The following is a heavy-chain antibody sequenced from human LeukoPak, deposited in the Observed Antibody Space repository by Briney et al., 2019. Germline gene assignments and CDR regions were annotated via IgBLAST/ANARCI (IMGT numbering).Heavy chain of an antibody. CDR1: GFTFSSYG. D-gene: IGHD3-9*01. V-gene: IGHV3-30*03. CDR2: ISYDGSNK. CDR3: ARAEGITIFSKGAFDI. Sequence: PGRSLRLSCAASGFTFSSYGMHWVRQAPGKGLEWVAVISYDGSNKYYADSVKGRFTISRDNAKNSLYLQMNSLRAEDTAVYYCARAEGITIFSKGAFDIWGQGTMVTVSS. J-gene: IGHJ3*02.